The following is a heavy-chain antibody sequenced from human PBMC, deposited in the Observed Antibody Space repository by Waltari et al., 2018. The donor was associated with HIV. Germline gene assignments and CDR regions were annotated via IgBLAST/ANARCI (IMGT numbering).Heavy chain of an antibody. V-gene: IGHV3-30*02. CDR2: INDDGNNK. CDR3: ARGGLAITPAGTRLYTGMDV. D-gene: IGHD6-13*01. J-gene: IGHJ6*02. CDR1: GFTFSNYL. Sequence: QVHLVESGGGVVQHGGSLKLSCAASGFTFSNYLMHWVRQAPGKGLEWVTVINDDGNNKNYADCVKGRFTVSRDNSKKTLYLQMNSLGHEDTALYYCARGGLAITPAGTRLYTGMDVWGQGTTVTVSS.